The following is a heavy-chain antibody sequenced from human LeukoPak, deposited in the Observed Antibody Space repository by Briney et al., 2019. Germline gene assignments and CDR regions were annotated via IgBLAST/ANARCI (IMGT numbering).Heavy chain of an antibody. D-gene: IGHD3-10*01. V-gene: IGHV4-39*01. CDR3: ARPRRHYYGSRGDDWFDP. CDR2: IYYSGST. CDR1: GGSISSSSYY. J-gene: IGHJ5*02. Sequence: SETLSLTCTASGGSISSSSYYWGWIRQPPGKGLEWIGSIYYSGSTYYNPSLKSRVTISVDTSKNQFSLKLSSVTAADTAVYYCARPRRHYYGSRGDDWFDPWGQGTLVTVSS.